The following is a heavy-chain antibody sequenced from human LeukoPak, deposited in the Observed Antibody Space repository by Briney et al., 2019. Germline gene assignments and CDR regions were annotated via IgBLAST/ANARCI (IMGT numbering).Heavy chain of an antibody. CDR3: ARHSGAYDYWLGY. Sequence: SETLSLTCTVSGGSISNHYWSWIRQPPGKGLEWIGNIYYSGRTNYNPSLRSRVTISVDTSKKQLSLKLNSVTAADTAVYYCARHSGAYDYWLGYWGQGTLVPVSS. CDR2: IYYSGRT. V-gene: IGHV4-59*08. D-gene: IGHD5-12*01. CDR1: GGSISNHY. J-gene: IGHJ4*02.